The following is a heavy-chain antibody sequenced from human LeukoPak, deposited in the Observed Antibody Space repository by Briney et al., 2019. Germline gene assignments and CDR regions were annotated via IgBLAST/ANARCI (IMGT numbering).Heavy chain of an antibody. V-gene: IGHV4-39*01. CDR3: ARHRVRYTTSNYFDY. CDR1: GGSISSSSYY. D-gene: IGHD2-2*02. J-gene: IGHJ4*02. Sequence: PSETLSLTCTVSGGSISSSSYYWGWLRQPPGKGLEWIGSIYYSGSTYYNPSLKSRATISVDTSKNQFSLKLSSVTAADTAVYYCARHRVRYTTSNYFDYWGQGTLVTVSS. CDR2: IYYSGST.